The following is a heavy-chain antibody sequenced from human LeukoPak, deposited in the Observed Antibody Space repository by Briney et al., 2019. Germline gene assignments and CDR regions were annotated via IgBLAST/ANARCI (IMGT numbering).Heavy chain of an antibody. D-gene: IGHD5-24*01. Sequence: GGSLRLSCATSGFTFSSYAMHWVRQAPGKGLEWVAVISYDGSNKYYADSVKGRFTISRDNSKNTLYLQMNSLRAEDTAVYYCARGVRDVLQTLTAGYYFDYWGQGTLVTVSS. CDR3: ARGVRDVLQTLTAGYYFDY. CDR1: GFTFSSYA. CDR2: ISYDGSNK. J-gene: IGHJ4*02. V-gene: IGHV3-30-3*01.